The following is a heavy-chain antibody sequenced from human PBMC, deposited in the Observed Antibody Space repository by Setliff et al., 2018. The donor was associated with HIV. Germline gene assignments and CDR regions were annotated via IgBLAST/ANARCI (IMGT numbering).Heavy chain of an antibody. J-gene: IGHJ4*02. CDR2: IIPLFGTR. CDR3: ARTLGYCSGGSCYLDY. V-gene: IGHV1-69*13. Sequence: GPSVKVSCKASGGTFSSYAISWVRQAPRQGLEWMGGIIPLFGTRDYAQKFQGRVTITADESTSTVYMELTRLRSEDTAVYYCARTLGYCSGGSCYLDYWGQGTLVTVSS. CDR1: GGTFSSYA. D-gene: IGHD2-15*01.